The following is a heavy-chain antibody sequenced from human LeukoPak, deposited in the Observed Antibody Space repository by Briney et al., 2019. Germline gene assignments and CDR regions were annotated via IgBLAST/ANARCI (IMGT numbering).Heavy chain of an antibody. Sequence: GSLRLSCGASGFTLSSYWMTWVRQAPGKGLEWVANIKEDGSKKYYVESVRGRFTISRDNAENSLYLQMNSLRAEDTAVYCARDSRSCRSSDCRGDAFDIWGQGTMVTVSP. J-gene: IGHJ3*02. D-gene: IGHD6-25*01. CDR1: GFTLSSYW. CDR3: ARDSRSCRSSDCRGDAFDI. V-gene: IGHV3-7*01. CDR2: IKEDGSKK.